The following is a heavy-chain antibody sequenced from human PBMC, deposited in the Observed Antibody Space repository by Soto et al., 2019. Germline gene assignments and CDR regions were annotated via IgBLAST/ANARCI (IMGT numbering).Heavy chain of an antibody. CDR3: ARGVPATAGVSVGAFDI. V-gene: IGHV4-59*01. J-gene: IGHJ3*02. D-gene: IGHD2-2*01. Sequence: SETLSLTCTVSGGSISSYYWSWIRQPPGKGLERIGYIYYSGSTNYNPSLKSRVTISVDTSKNQFSLKLSSVTAADTAVYYCARGVPATAGVSVGAFDIWGQGTMVTVSS. CDR1: GGSISSYY. CDR2: IYYSGST.